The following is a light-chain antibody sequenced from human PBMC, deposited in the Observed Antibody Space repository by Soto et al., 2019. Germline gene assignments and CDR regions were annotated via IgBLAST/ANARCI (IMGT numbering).Light chain of an antibody. CDR3: MQGTHWPYI. J-gene: IGKJ2*01. CDR1: RSLIYTDGNTY. V-gene: IGKV2-30*01. Sequence: DVVMTQSPLSLPVTLGQPASISCRASRSLIYTDGNTYLNWFHQRPGQSPRRLFAKVSNRDSGVPDRFSGSGSGTDFTLRISMLEAEDVGLYYCMQGTHWPYIFGQRTKLVIK. CDR2: KVS.